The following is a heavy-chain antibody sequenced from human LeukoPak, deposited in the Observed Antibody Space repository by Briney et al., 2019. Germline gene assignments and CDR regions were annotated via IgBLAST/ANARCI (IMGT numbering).Heavy chain of an antibody. J-gene: IGHJ4*02. V-gene: IGHV3-21*01. CDR2: ISSSSSYI. CDR1: GFTFCSYS. D-gene: IGHD4-11*01. Sequence: GGSLRLSCAASGFTFCSYSMNWVREAPGKGVEWVSSISSSSSYIYYADSVKGRFTISRDNAKNSLYLQMNSLRAEDTAVYYWARAGGGTTVTTYYWGQGTLVTVSS. CDR3: ARAGGGTTVTTYY.